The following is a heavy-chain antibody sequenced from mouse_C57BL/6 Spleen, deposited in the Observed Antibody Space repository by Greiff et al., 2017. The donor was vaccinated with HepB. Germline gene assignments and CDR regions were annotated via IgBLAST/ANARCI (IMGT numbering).Heavy chain of an antibody. Sequence: EVKLVESGGGLVKPGGSLKLSCAAPGFTFSDYGMHWVRQAPEKGLEWVAYISSGSSTIYYADTVKGRFTISRDNAKNTLFLQMTSLRSEDTAMYYCARGSSYWYFDVWGTGTTVTVSS. D-gene: IGHD1-1*01. J-gene: IGHJ1*03. CDR3: ARGSSYWYFDV. CDR1: GFTFSDYG. V-gene: IGHV5-17*01. CDR2: ISSGSSTI.